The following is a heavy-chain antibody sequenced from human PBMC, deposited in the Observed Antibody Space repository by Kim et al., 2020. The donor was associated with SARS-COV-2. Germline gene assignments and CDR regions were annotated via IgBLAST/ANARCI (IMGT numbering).Heavy chain of an antibody. D-gene: IGHD1-26*01. CDR3: ARGRVGATYDY. Sequence: NYNPSLTSRVTISVETSKNRFSLTLSSVTAADTAVYYCARGRVGATYDYWGQGALVTVSS. V-gene: IGHV4-34*01. J-gene: IGHJ4*02.